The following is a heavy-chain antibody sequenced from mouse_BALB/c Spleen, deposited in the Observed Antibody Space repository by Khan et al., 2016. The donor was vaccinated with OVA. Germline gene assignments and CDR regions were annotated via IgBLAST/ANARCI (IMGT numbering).Heavy chain of an antibody. J-gene: IGHJ3*01. CDR1: GFTFSSYS. V-gene: IGHV5-6*01. CDR2: ISSGGDYT. D-gene: IGHD4-1*01. CDR3: TDHVTGSFAY. Sequence: EVQLVESGGDLVKPGGSLKLSCAASGFTFSSYSMSWVSQTPDKRLEWVASISSGGDYTYYPDSVKGRFTISRDNAKNTLYLQMSDLKSEDTAMYYCTDHVTGSFAYWGQGTLVTVSA.